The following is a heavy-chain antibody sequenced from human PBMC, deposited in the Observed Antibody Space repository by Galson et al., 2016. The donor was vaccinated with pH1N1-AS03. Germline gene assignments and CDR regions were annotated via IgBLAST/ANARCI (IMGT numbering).Heavy chain of an antibody. CDR3: ARSDYGDYVDY. CDR1: GYIFSTYG. V-gene: IGHV1-18*01. CDR2: ISAYNGNT. J-gene: IGHJ4*02. Sequence: SVKVSCKASGYIFSTYGISWVRQAPGQGLEWMGWISAYNGNTNYARKLQGRVTMTTDTSTSTAYMELRSLRSEDTAVYYCARSDYGDYVDYWGQGTLVTVSS. D-gene: IGHD4-17*01.